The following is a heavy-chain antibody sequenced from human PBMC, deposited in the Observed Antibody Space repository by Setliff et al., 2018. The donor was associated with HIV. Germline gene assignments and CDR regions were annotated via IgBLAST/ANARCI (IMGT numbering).Heavy chain of an antibody. V-gene: IGHV3-21*01. D-gene: IGHD2-2*01. Sequence: GGSLRLSCAASGFTFSSYSMNWVRQAPGKGLEWVSSISSSSSYIYYADSVKGRFTISRDNAKNSLYLQMNSLRAEDTAVYYCARAFPYCSSTSCYSSDYCGMDVWGQGTTVTVSS. CDR3: ARAFPYCSSTSCYSSDYCGMDV. CDR1: GFTFSSYS. CDR2: ISSSSSYI. J-gene: IGHJ6*02.